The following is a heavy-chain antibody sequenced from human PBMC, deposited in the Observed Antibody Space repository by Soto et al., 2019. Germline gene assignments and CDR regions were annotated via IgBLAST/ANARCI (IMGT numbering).Heavy chain of an antibody. CDR3: ARDSSGSSDYFDY. D-gene: IGHD6-19*01. CDR2: IYHSGST. Sequence: SETLSPTCAVSSGSISSSNWWSCVRQPPGKGLEWIGEIYHSGSTNYNPSLKSRVTISVDKSKNQFSLKLSSVTAADTAVYYCARDSSGSSDYFDYWGQGTLVTVSS. V-gene: IGHV4-4*02. J-gene: IGHJ4*02. CDR1: SGSISSSNW.